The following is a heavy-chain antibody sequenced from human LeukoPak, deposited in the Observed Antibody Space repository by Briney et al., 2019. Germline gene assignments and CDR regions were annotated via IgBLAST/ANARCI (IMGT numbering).Heavy chain of an antibody. V-gene: IGHV4-39*01. CDR3: ASIVAITSYYYYMDV. J-gene: IGHJ6*03. Sequence: PSETLSLTCTVSGGSISSSSYYWGWIRQPPGKGLEWIGSIYYSGSTYYNPSLKSRVTISVDTSKNQFSLKLSSVTAADTAVYYAASIVAITSYYYYMDVWGKGTTVTVSS. CDR2: IYYSGST. CDR1: GGSISSSSYY. D-gene: IGHD5-12*01.